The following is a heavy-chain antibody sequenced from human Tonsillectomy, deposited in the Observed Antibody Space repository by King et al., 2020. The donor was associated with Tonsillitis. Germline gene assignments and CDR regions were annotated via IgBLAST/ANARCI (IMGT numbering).Heavy chain of an antibody. CDR3: AREGGNWFDP. D-gene: IGHD1-1*01. J-gene: IGHJ5*02. CDR1: DGSLSGYY. Sequence: VQLQQWGAGLLKPSETLSLTCAVYDGSLSGYYWSWIRQFPGKGLEWIGEINHSGSTNYNPSLKSRVTISEDTSKNLFSLKLNSVTAADTALYYCAREGGNWFDPWGQGTLVTVSS. CDR2: INHSGST. V-gene: IGHV4-34*01.